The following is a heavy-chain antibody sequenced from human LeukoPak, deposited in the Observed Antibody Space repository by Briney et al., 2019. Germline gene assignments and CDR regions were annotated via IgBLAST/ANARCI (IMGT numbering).Heavy chain of an antibody. J-gene: IGHJ5*02. D-gene: IGHD3-10*01. Sequence: PGGSLRLSCEASGFIVRSNHMSWVRQAPGKGLEWVSLIYSGGSTYYADFVKGRFTISRDNSKNTLYLQLNSLRAEDTAVYYCARYGSGKANWFDPWGQGTLVTVSS. CDR2: IYSGGST. V-gene: IGHV3-66*01. CDR3: ARYGSGKANWFDP. CDR1: GFIVRSNH.